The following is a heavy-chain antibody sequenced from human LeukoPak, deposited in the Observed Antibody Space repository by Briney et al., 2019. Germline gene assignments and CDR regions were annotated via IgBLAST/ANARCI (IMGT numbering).Heavy chain of an antibody. CDR1: GYTFTGYF. CDR3: ARAWGSLYYFDY. D-gene: IGHD3-16*01. CDR2: INPNNGFT. V-gene: IGHV1-2*02. J-gene: IGHJ4*02. Sequence: ASVKVSCKASGYTFTGYFLHWVRQAPGQGLEWMGWINPNNGFTNYTQKFKGRLTMTRDTSISTAYMELNRLTSDDTAVFYCARAWGSLYYFDYWGQGNLVTVSS.